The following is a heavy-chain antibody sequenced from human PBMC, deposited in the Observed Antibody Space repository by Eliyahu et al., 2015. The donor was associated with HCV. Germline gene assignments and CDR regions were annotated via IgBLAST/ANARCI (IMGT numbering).Heavy chain of an antibody. V-gene: IGHV4-34*01. D-gene: IGHD4-23*01. CDR3: ARGRLRWRLDY. CDR1: GGSFSGYY. Sequence: QVQLQQWGAGLLKPSETLSLTCAXYGGSFSGYYWSWIRQPPGKGLEWIGEINHSGSTNFNPSLKSRVTISVDTSKNQFSLKLSSVTXADTAVYYCARGRLRWRLDYWGQGTLVTVSS. J-gene: IGHJ4*02. CDR2: INHSGST.